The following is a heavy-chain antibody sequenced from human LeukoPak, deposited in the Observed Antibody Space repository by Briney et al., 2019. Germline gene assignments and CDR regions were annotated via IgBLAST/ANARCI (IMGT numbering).Heavy chain of an antibody. J-gene: IGHJ4*02. CDR1: GGTFSSYA. D-gene: IGHD3-22*01. Sequence: ASVKVSCKASGGTFSSYAISWVRQAPGQGLEWMGGIIPTFGTANYAQKFQGRVTITADESTSTAYMELSSLRSEDTAVYYCARYGYYYDSSGYYYGETSYYFDYWGQGTLVTVSS. CDR3: ARYGYYYDSSGYYYGETSYYFDY. V-gene: IGHV1-69*13. CDR2: IIPTFGTA.